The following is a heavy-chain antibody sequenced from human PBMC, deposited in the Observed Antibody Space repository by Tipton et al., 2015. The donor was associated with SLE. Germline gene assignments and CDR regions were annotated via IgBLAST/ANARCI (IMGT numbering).Heavy chain of an antibody. CDR3: ARQLSYYYGMDV. CDR1: GFTFDDYA. V-gene: IGHV3-9*01. Sequence: SLRLSCVASGFTFDDYAMHWVRQVPGKGLEWVSGVSSNSGSMGHADSVKGRFTISRDNAKNSLYLQMNSLRAEDTAVYYCARQLSYYYGMDVWGQGTTVTVSS. CDR2: VSSNSGSM. D-gene: IGHD6-6*01. J-gene: IGHJ6*02.